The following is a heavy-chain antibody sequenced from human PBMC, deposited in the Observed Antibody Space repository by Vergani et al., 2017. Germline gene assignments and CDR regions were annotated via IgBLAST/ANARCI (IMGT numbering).Heavy chain of an antibody. J-gene: IGHJ5*02. V-gene: IGHV5-51*01. CDR2: IYTGDSDT. CDR3: ARTQGKSWFDP. CDR1: GYSFTSYW. Sequence: EVQLVPSGAEVKKPGEPLKISCKGSGYSFTSYWIGGVRRMPGKGLEWMGIIYTGDSDTRYSPSFQGQGTISADKSISAAYLQWSSLKASDTAMYYCARTQGKSWFDPWGQGTLVSVSS.